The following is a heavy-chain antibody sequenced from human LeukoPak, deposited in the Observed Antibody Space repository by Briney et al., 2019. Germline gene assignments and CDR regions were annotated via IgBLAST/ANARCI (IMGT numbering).Heavy chain of an antibody. J-gene: IGHJ5*02. V-gene: IGHV4-39*01. D-gene: IGHD5-12*01. CDR1: GFTFSDYW. CDR3: VRHDGRGGATMGALGS. CDR2: VYYGRTI. Sequence: GSLRLSCAASGFTFSDYWMHWVRQSPGKGLEWIGRVYYGRTIYYNPSLNSRVTISEVTSKDQFTLQLNSVTAADTAVYYCVRHDGRGGATMGALGSWGRGSLVTVSS.